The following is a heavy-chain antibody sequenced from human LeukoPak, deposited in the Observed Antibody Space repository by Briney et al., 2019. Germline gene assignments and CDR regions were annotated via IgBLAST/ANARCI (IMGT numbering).Heavy chain of an antibody. D-gene: IGHD1-26*01. V-gene: IGHV3-23*01. CDR2: ISGSGGST. CDR3: AKGAWYLSGSYYGRY. CDR1: GFSFSNAW. J-gene: IGHJ4*02. Sequence: PGGSPRLSCAASGFSFSNAWMSWVRQAPGKGLEWVSAISGSGGSTYYADSVKGRFTISRDNSKNTLYLQMNSLRAEDTAVYYCAKGAWYLSGSYYGRYWGQGTLVTVSS.